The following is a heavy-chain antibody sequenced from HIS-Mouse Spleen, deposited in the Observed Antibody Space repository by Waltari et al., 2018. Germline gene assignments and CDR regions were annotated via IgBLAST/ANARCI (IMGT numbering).Heavy chain of an antibody. CDR1: GGSISSSSYY. CDR2: IYYRGGT. D-gene: IGHD7-27*01. J-gene: IGHJ2*01. Sequence: QLQLQESGPGLVKPSETLSLTCTVAGGSISSSSYYWGWIRHPPGKGLEWSGSIYYRGGTYETPSVTSRVTISVDTSKIPFSLKLSFVPAADTAVYSCARVGTGDWYFDLWGRGTLVTVSS. V-gene: IGHV4-39*07. CDR3: ARVGTGDWYFDL.